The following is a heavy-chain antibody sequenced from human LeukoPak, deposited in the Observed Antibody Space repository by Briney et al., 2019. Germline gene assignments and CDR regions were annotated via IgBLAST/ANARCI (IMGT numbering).Heavy chain of an antibody. J-gene: IGHJ4*02. Sequence: GGSLRLSCAASGFTFSSYWMSWVRQAPGKGLEWVANIKQDGSETYYVDSVKGRFTISRENAKNLLYLEMNSLRAEDTALYYCARVDGSSSCPDYWGQGTLVTVSS. D-gene: IGHD6-13*01. V-gene: IGHV3-7*01. CDR2: IKQDGSET. CDR1: GFTFSSYW. CDR3: ARVDGSSSCPDY.